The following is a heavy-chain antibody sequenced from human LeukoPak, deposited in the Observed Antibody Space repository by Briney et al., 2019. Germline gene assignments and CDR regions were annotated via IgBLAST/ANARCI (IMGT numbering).Heavy chain of an antibody. J-gene: IGHJ6*03. CDR3: ARGRSSMVRGYYYYYMDV. V-gene: IGHV4-39*07. D-gene: IGHD3-10*01. Sequence: SETLSLTCTVSGASISSTSYYWGWIRQPPGKGLEWIGSTYYRGTTYYNPSLKSRVTISVDTSKYQFSLKLSSVTAADTAVYYCARGRSSMVRGYYYYYMDVWGKGTTVTISS. CDR2: TYYRGTT. CDR1: GASISSTSYY.